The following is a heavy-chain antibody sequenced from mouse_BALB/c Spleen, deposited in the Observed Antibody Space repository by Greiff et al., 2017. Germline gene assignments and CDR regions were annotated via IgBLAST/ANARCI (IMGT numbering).Heavy chain of an antibody. V-gene: IGHV1-18*01. CDR2: INPNNGGT. CDR1: GYTFTHYN. CDR3: ARGAFGMVVPFDY. Sequence: VQLQQSGPELVKPGASVKIPCKASGYTFTHYNMDWVKQSHGKSLEWIGVINPNNGGTIYNQKFKGKATLTVDKSSSTAYMELRSLTSEDTAVYYCARGAFGMVVPFDYWGQGTTLTVSS. D-gene: IGHD2-10*02. J-gene: IGHJ2*01.